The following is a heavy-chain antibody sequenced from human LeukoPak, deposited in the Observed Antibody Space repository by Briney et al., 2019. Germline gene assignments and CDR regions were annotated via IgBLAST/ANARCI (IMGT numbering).Heavy chain of an antibody. CDR1: VYIFTGYY. CDR2: INPNSGAT. V-gene: IGHV1-2*02. CDR3: AREGDTSLAFDI. D-gene: IGHD2-21*02. Sequence: ASVKVSCKASVYIFTGYYMHWVRQAPGQGLEWMAWINPNSGATNYAQKFQGRVTMTRDTSISTAYMDLNRLTSDDTAVYYCAREGDTSLAFDIWGQGTMVTVSS. J-gene: IGHJ3*02.